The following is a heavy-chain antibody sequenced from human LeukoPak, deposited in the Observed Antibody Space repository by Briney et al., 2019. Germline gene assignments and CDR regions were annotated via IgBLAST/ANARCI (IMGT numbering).Heavy chain of an antibody. CDR1: GGSFSGYY. V-gene: IGHV4-34*01. CDR3: ARGDYGGSGY. J-gene: IGHJ4*02. CDR2: INHSGST. Sequence: SETLSLTCAVYGGSFSGYYWSWIRQSPGKGLEWIGEINHSGSTNYNPSLKSRVTISVDTSKNQFSLKLSSVTAADTAVYYCARGDYGGSGYWGQGTLVTVSS. D-gene: IGHD4-17*01.